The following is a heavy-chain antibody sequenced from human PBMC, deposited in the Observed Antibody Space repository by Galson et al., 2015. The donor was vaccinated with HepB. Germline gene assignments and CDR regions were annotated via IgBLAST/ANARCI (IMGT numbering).Heavy chain of an antibody. CDR1: GFTFSNYA. D-gene: IGHD2-8*01. CDR2: ISASGENT. V-gene: IGHV3-23*01. Sequence: SLRLSCAASGFTFSNYAMSWVRQAPGKGLEWVSIISASGENTYYADSVKGRFTISRDNSKNMLYLHMNSLRAEDTAVYYCAKDASNSIYYYYGMDVWGQGTTVTVSS. J-gene: IGHJ6*02. CDR3: AKDASNSIYYYYGMDV.